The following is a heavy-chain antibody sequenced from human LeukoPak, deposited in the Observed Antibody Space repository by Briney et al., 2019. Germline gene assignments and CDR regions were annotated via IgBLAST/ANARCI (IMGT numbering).Heavy chain of an antibody. CDR1: GYTFTSYG. CDR2: ISAYNGNT. Sequence: ASVKVSCKASGYTFTSYGISWVRQAPGQGLEWMGWISAYNGNTNYAQKLQGRVTMTTDTSTSTAYMELRSLRSDDTAVYYCARDGSLNYYDSSGPPWTFDIWGQGTMVTVSS. V-gene: IGHV1-18*01. J-gene: IGHJ3*02. CDR3: ARDGSLNYYDSSGPPWTFDI. D-gene: IGHD3-22*01.